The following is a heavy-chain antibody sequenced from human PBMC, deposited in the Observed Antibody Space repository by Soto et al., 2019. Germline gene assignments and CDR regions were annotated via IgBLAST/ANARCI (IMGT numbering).Heavy chain of an antibody. D-gene: IGHD3-10*01. CDR3: AKQRAGYGSGSDTFYFDF. CDR2: LSGSGGTT. CDR1: GLTFSTYA. J-gene: IGHJ4*02. V-gene: IGHV3-23*01. Sequence: LRLSCSTSGLTFSTYAMNWVRQAPLKGLEWVSALSGSGGTTYYADSVRGRFTISRDNSKNTLFLQMSSLRAEDTALYYCAKQRAGYGSGSDTFYFDFWGQGTLVTVSS.